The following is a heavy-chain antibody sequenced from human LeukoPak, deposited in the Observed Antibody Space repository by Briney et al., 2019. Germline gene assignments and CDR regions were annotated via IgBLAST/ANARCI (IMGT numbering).Heavy chain of an antibody. CDR2: VVTTTT. D-gene: IGHD6-19*01. V-gene: IGHV4-4*07. J-gene: IGHJ4*02. CDR1: GGSVSTYS. Sequence: SETLSLTCTVSGGSVSTYSWTWVRQSPGKGLEWIGSVVTTTTKYSPALRSRVAISVDTSKNQFSLRLESVTTADTAVYYCARDTTVASGMQFWGQGALVTVSS. CDR3: ARDTTVASGMQF.